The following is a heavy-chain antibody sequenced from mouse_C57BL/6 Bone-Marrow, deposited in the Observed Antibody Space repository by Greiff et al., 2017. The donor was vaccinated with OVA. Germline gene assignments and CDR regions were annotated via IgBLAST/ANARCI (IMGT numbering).Heavy chain of an antibody. CDR3: ARWGNYAMDY. CDR2: IDPSDSST. Sequence: QVQLQQPGAELVRPGSSVKLSCKASGYTFTSYWMHWVKPRPGPGLEWIGVIDPSDSSTNYNQKFKGKATLTVATSSSPAYMQLSSLTADDSAVYYCARWGNYAMDYWGRGTAVTVTS. V-gene: IGHV1-59*01. J-gene: IGHJ4*01. CDR1: GYTFTSYW.